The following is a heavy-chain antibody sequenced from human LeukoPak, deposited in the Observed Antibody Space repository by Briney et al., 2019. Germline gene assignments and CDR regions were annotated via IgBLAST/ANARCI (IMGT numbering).Heavy chain of an antibody. CDR3: ARRDCGSTSCPFDY. CDR1: GGSISNYY. D-gene: IGHD2-2*01. CDR2: IYTSGST. J-gene: IGHJ4*02. V-gene: IGHV4-4*09. Sequence: SETLSLTCTVSGGSISNYYWSWIRQPPGRELEWIGYIYTSGSTNYNPSLKSRLTISIDTSKNQFSLKLSAVTAADTAVYYCARRDCGSTSCPFDYWGQGTLVTVSS.